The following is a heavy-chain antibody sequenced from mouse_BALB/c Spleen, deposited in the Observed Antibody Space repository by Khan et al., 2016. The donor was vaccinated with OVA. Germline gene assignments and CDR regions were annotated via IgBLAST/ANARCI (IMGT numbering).Heavy chain of an antibody. J-gene: IGHJ4*01. V-gene: IGHV3-2*02. CDR1: GYSITSDYA. D-gene: IGHD2-3*01. CDR3: ARDGSRYNYAMDY. CDR2: ISSIGST. Sequence: VQLKESGPGLVKPSQSLSLTCTVTGYSITSDYAWNWIRQFPGNKLEWMGYISSIGSTNYNPALKSRISITRDTSKNQFFLQLNSVTTEDTATYYCARDGSRYNYAMDYWGQGTSVTVSS.